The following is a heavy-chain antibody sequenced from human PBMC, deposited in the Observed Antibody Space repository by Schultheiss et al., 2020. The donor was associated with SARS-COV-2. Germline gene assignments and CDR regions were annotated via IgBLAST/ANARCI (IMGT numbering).Heavy chain of an antibody. CDR2: IWYDGSNK. Sequence: GESLKISCAASGFTFSSYGMHWVRQAPGKGLEWVAVIWYDGSNKYYADSVKGRFTISRDNSKNTLYLQMNSLRAEDTAVYYCARVRGQLVLSSFHYYYYGMDVWGQGTTVTVSS. V-gene: IGHV3-33*01. D-gene: IGHD6-6*01. CDR1: GFTFSSYG. CDR3: ARVRGQLVLSSFHYYYYGMDV. J-gene: IGHJ6*02.